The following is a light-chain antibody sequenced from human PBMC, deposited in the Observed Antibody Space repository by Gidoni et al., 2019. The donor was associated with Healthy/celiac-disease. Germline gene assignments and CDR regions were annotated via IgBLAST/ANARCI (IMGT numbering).Light chain of an antibody. CDR3: QQYGSSLFT. CDR2: GAS. V-gene: IGKV3-20*01. CDR1: QSVSSSY. J-gene: IGKJ3*01. Sequence: EIVLTQSPGTLSVSPGERATLACRASQSVSSSYLAWYQQKPGQAPRLLIYGASIRATGIPDRFSGSGSGTDFTLTISRLEPEDFAVYYFQQYGSSLFTFGPGTKVDIK.